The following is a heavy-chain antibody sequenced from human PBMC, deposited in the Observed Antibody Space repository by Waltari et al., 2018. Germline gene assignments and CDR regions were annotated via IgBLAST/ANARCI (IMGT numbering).Heavy chain of an antibody. J-gene: IGHJ4*02. V-gene: IGHV4-59*01. CDR2: IYYSGST. CDR3: ARFGRSALDY. D-gene: IGHD3-16*01. Sequence: QVQLRESGPGLVKPSETLSLTCTVSGGSISSYYWSWIRQPPGKGLEWIGYIYYSGSTNYNPALKSRVTISVDTSKNQFSLKLSSVTAADTAVYYCARFGRSALDYWGQGTLVTVSS. CDR1: GGSISSYY.